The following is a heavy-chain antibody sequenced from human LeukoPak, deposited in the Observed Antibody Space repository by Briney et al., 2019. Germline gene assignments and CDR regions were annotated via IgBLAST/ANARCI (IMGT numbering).Heavy chain of an antibody. V-gene: IGHV3-9*03. CDR2: ISWNSGSI. J-gene: IGHJ4*02. CDR3: AKDRKGNLGATSAAFDY. D-gene: IGHD1-26*01. CDR1: GFTFDDYA. Sequence: PGGSLRLSCAASGFTFDDYAMHWVRQAPGKGLEWVSGISWNSGSIGYADSVKGRFTISRDNAKNSLYLQMNSLRAEDMALYYCAKDRKGNLGATSAAFDYWGQGTLVTVSS.